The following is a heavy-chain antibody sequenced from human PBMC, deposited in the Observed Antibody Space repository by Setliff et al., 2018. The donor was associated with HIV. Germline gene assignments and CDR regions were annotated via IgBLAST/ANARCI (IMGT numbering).Heavy chain of an antibody. CDR3: ARDAGHIVVVVAAYYYYMDV. J-gene: IGHJ6*03. D-gene: IGHD2-15*01. CDR2: INPNSGGT. V-gene: IGHV1-2*02. CDR1: EYTFTDYY. Sequence: ASVKVSCKASEYTFTDYYMHWVRQAPGQGLEWMGWINPNSGGTNYAQKFQGRVTMTRDTSISTAYMELSRLRSDDTAVYYCARDAGHIVVVVAAYYYYMDVWGKGTTVTVSS.